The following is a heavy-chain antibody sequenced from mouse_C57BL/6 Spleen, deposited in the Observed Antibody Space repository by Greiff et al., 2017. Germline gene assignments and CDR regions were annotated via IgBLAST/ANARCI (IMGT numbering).Heavy chain of an antibody. CDR1: GSNIKDSY. D-gene: IGHD3-2*02. Sequence: VQLQQPGAELVRPGASVKLSCTASGSNIKDSYLPWVKQRPEQGLEWIGRMNPGDVDNKYAPKFQGKATMTADTSSNTAYLQLSSLTAEDTAVYYCTTDSSGYPFAYWGQGTLVTVSA. CDR3: TTDSSGYPFAY. V-gene: IGHV14-1*01. J-gene: IGHJ3*01. CDR2: MNPGDVDN.